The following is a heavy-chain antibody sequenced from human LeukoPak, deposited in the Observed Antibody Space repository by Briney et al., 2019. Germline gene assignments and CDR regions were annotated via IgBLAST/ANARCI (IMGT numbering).Heavy chain of an antibody. CDR3: VKLFRPDY. CDR2: ISYDGGNK. V-gene: IGHV3-30*18. D-gene: IGHD3-10*01. Sequence: GGSLRLSCAASGFIFSNFAMHWVRQAPGKGLEWVALISYDGGNKYYADSVEGRFTISRDNSKNTLYLQMNSLRAEDTAVYYCVKLFRPDYWGQGTLVTVSS. CDR1: GFIFSNFA. J-gene: IGHJ4*02.